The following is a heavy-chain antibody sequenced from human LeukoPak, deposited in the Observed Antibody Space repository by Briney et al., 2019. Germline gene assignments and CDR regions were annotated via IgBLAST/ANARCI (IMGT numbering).Heavy chain of an antibody. CDR2: IFSNDEK. V-gene: IGHV2-26*01. Sequence: SGPVLVKPTETLTLTCTVSGFSLSNARMGVSWIRQPPVKALEWLAHIFSNDEKSYSTSLKSRLTISKDTSKSQVVLTMTNMDPVDTATYYCARITEKLSMVLFDYWGQGTLVTVSS. D-gene: IGHD3-10*01. CDR3: ARITEKLSMVLFDY. J-gene: IGHJ4*02. CDR1: GFSLSNARMG.